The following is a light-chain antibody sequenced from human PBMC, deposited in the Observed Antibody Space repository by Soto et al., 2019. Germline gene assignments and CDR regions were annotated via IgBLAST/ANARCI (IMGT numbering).Light chain of an antibody. J-gene: IGLJ1*01. Sequence: QSVLTQPASVSGSPGQSITISCTGTSSDVGGYNYVSWYQQHPGKAPKLMIYDVSNRPSEVSNRFSGSKSGNTATLTISGLQAEDEADYYCSSYTSSSTYVFGTGTKVTVL. CDR2: DVS. CDR3: SSYTSSSTYV. CDR1: SSDVGGYNY. V-gene: IGLV2-14*01.